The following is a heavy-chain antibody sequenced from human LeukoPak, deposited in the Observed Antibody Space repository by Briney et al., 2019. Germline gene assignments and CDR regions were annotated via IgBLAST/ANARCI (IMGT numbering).Heavy chain of an antibody. Sequence: GRSLRLSCAASGFTFSSYSMNWVRQAPGKGLEWVSYISSSSSTIYYADSVKGRFTISRDNDKNTVFLEMNSLRAEDTAVYYCARDGASIDDQYYGLDVWGQGTTVTVSS. CDR3: ARDGASIDDQYYGLDV. CDR1: GFTFSSYS. CDR2: ISSSSSTI. V-gene: IGHV3-48*04. J-gene: IGHJ6*02. D-gene: IGHD1-1*01.